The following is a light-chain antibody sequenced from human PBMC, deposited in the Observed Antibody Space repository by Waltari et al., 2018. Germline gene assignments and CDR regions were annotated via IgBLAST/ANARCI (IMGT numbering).Light chain of an antibody. J-gene: IGLJ2*01. Sequence: SYALTQPPSVSASPGQTARITCSGNALPKLFAYWYQRKPGQAPVLVIYRDTERPSGIPARFSGSSSGTTVTLTINGVQAEDEADYYCQSADSSGSYVLFGGGTTLTVL. CDR1: ALPKLF. CDR3: QSADSSGSYVL. V-gene: IGLV3-25*03. CDR2: RDT.